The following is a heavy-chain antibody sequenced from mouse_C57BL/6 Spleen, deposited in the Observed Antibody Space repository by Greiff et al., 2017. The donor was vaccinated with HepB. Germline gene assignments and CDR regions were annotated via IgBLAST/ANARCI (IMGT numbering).Heavy chain of an antibody. J-gene: IGHJ4*01. Sequence: EVKVEESGPGLVKPSQSLSLTCSVTGYSITSGYYWNWIRQFPENKLEWMGYISYDGSNNYNPSIKNRISITRDTSTNQVFLKLNSVTTEDTATYYCAREGWYGYAMDYWGQGTSVTVSS. CDR3: AREGWYGYAMDY. V-gene: IGHV3-6*01. D-gene: IGHD2-14*01. CDR1: GYSITSGYY. CDR2: ISYDGSN.